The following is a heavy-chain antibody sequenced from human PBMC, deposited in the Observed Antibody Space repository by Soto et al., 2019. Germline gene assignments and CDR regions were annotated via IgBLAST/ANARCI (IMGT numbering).Heavy chain of an antibody. Sequence: NPSETLSLTCAVYGGSFSGYTWSWFRRPQGRGLGGMGELNLSGSTNYNPSLKSRVTISVDTSKNQFSLKLSSVTAADTAVYYCARTSRYLACSSTSCYPGGYYYYYYGMDVWGQGTTVTVSS. V-gene: IGHV4-34*01. J-gene: IGHJ6*02. CDR3: ARTSRYLACSSTSCYPGGYYYYYYGMDV. CDR2: LNLSGST. D-gene: IGHD2-2*01. CDR1: GGSFSGYT.